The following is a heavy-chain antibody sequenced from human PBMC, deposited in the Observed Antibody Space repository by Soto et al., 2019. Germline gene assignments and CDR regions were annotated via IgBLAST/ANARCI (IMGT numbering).Heavy chain of an antibody. CDR1: GYTLTELS. J-gene: IGHJ6*03. D-gene: IGHD3-3*01. CDR3: ATRRVRKRFLGGYPRYYYYMDV. CDR2: FDPEDGET. V-gene: IGHV1-24*01. Sequence: ASVKVSCKVSGYTLTELSMHWVRQAPGKGLEWMGGFDPEDGETIYAQKFQGRVTMTEDTSTDTAYMELSSLRSEDTAVYYCATRRVRKRFLGGYPRYYYYMDVWGKGTTVTVSS.